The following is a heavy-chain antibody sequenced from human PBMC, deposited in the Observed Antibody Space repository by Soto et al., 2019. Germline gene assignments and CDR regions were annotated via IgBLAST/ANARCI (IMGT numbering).Heavy chain of an antibody. CDR3: ARDVVVPAAEGIRFDY. D-gene: IGHD2-2*01. J-gene: IGHJ4*02. CDR1: GYTFTSYA. Sequence: ASVKVSFKASGYTFTSYAMHWVLRSPLQRLEGMGWINAGNGNTKYSQKFQGRVTITRDTSASTAYMELSSLRSEDTAVYYCARDVVVPAAEGIRFDYWGQGTLVTVSS. CDR2: INAGNGNT. V-gene: IGHV1-3*01.